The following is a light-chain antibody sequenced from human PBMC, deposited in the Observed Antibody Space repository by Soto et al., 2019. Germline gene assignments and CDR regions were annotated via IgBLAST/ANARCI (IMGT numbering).Light chain of an antibody. J-gene: IGKJ5*01. Sequence: DIVVTQSPLSLPVTPGEPASISCRSSQSFLHSNGYNYLDWYLQKPGQSPQLLIYLGSNRASGVPDRFSGSGSGTDFTLKISRVEAEDVGVYYCMQALQTPITFGQGTRLEIK. CDR3: MQALQTPIT. CDR2: LGS. V-gene: IGKV2-28*01. CDR1: QSFLHSNGYNY.